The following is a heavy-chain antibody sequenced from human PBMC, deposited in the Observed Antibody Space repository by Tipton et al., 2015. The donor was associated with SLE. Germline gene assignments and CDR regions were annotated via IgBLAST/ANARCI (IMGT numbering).Heavy chain of an antibody. CDR3: ARTLITIFGVVTHYYYGMDV. CDR1: GYTFTSYG. J-gene: IGHJ6*02. V-gene: IGHV1-2*06. D-gene: IGHD3-3*01. Sequence: QSGAEVKKPGASVKVSCKASGYTFTSYGISWVRQAPGQGLEWMGRINPNSGGTNYAQKFQGRVTMTRDTSISTAYMELSRLRSDDTAVYYCARTLITIFGVVTHYYYGMDVWGQGTTVTVSS. CDR2: INPNSGGT.